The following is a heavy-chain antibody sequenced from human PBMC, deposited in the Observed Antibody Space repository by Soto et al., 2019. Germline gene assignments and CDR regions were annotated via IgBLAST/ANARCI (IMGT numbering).Heavy chain of an antibody. V-gene: IGHV4-59*01. Sequence: SETLSLTCTVSGGSISSYYWSWIRQPPGKGLEWIGYIYYSGSTNYNPSLKSRVTISVDTSKNQFSLKLSSVTAADTAVYYCARYSGTYHYYFDYWGQGTLVTVSS. CDR1: GGSISSYY. CDR3: ARYSGTYHYYFDY. J-gene: IGHJ4*02. D-gene: IGHD1-26*01. CDR2: IYYSGST.